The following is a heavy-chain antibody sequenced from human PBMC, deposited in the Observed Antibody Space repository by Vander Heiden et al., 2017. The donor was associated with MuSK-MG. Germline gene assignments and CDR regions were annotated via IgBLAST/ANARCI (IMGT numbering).Heavy chain of an antibody. J-gene: IGHJ4*02. D-gene: IGHD3-3*01. Sequence: EVQLVESGGGLVKPGGSLRLSCAASGFTFSSYSMNWVRQAPGKGLEWVSSISSSSSYIYYADSVKGRFTISRDNSKNSLYMQMNRLRAEETAVYYCAKDGDSCGVAYYFDYWCQGTMVTVYS. V-gene: IGHV3-21*03. CDR3: AKDGDSCGVAYYFDY. CDR2: ISSSSSYI. CDR1: GFTFSSYS.